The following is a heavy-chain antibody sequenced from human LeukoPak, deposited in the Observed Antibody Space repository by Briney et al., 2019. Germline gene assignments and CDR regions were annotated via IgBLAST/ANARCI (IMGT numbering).Heavy chain of an antibody. V-gene: IGHV3-66*01. D-gene: IGHD3-22*01. CDR1: GFTVSSNY. J-gene: IGHJ4*02. Sequence: GGSLRLSCAASGFTVSSNYMSWVRQAPGKGLEWVSVIYSGGSTYYADSVKGRFAISRDNSKNTLYLQMNSLRAEDTAVYYCAREGAYDSSGYYEVSWGQGTLVTVSS. CDR3: AREGAYDSSGYYEVS. CDR2: IYSGGST.